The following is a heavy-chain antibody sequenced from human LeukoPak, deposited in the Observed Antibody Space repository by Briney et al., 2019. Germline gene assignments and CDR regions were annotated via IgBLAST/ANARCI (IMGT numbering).Heavy chain of an antibody. CDR2: IYYSGST. V-gene: IGHV4-59*01. CDR1: GGSISSYY. Sequence: SETLSLTCTVSGGSISSYYWSWIRQPPGKGLEWIGYIYYSGSTNYNPSLKSRVTISVDTSKNQFSLKLSFVTAADTAVYYCARERVTGTPDIWGQGTMVTVSS. D-gene: IGHD1-20*01. CDR3: ARERVTGTPDI. J-gene: IGHJ3*02.